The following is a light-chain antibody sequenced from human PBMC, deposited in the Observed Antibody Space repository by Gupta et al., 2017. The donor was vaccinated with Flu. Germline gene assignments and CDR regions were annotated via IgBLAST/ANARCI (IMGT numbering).Light chain of an antibody. CDR2: DAS. Sequence: ETVLTQSPATLTLSPGERATLSCRASQSVSSYLAWYHHKPGQAPRLLIYDASNRATGIPDRFSGSGSGTDFTLTISSLEPEDLAVYFCQQRSNWPPTFGQGTKVEIK. CDR1: QSVSSY. CDR3: QQRSNWPPT. V-gene: IGKV3-11*01. J-gene: IGKJ1*01.